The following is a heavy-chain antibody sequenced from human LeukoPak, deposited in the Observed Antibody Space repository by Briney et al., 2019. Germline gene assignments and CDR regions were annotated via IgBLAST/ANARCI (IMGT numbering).Heavy chain of an antibody. CDR1: GYTFTNYE. CDR3: ARGDGSGSYSDY. Sequence: ASVKVSCKASGYTFTNYEINWVRQATGQGLEWMGWLNPDSGNIGYAQKFQGRVTITWNTSTNTAYMELSNLRSEDTAVYYCARGDGSGSYSDYWGQGTLVTVSS. J-gene: IGHJ4*02. CDR2: LNPDSGNI. D-gene: IGHD3-10*01. V-gene: IGHV1-8*03.